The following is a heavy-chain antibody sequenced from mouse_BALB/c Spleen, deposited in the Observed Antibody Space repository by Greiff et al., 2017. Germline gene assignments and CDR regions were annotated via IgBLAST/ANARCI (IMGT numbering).Heavy chain of an antibody. CDR2: INSDGGST. Sequence: DVQLQESGGGLVQPGESLKLSCESNEYEFPSYDMSWVRKTPEKRLELVAAINSDGGSTYYPDTMERRFIISRDNTKKTLYLQMSSLRSEDTALYYCARHGDGGAWLAYWGQGTLVTVSA. CDR1: EYEFPSYD. D-gene: IGHD3-3*01. J-gene: IGHJ3*01. V-gene: IGHV5-2*01. CDR3: ARHGDGGAWLAY.